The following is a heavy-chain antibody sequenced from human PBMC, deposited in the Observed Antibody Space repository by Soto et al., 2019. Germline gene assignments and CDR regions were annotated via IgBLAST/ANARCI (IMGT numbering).Heavy chain of an antibody. CDR1: GFTFSGYA. CDR3: XXXXXXSWYHYNSFAP. Sequence: EVQLLESGGGLVQPGGSLRLSCAASGFTFSGYAMXXXXXXPGKGLEWVSAIGSGSPFYADSVKGRFTISRDNANXXXXXXXXXXXXXXXXXXXXXXXXXXSWYHYNSFAPGGQGTLVTVSS. J-gene: IGHJ5*02. CDR2: IGSGSP. D-gene: IGHD6-13*01. V-gene: IGHV3-23*01.